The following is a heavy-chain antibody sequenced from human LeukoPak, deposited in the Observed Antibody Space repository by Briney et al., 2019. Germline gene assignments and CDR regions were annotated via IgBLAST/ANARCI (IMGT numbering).Heavy chain of an antibody. D-gene: IGHD3-16*01. CDR2: IYYSGTT. CDR3: ARQTFLPYDFDY. Sequence: SETLSLTCTVSGGSISSSNYYWSWIRQPPGKGLEWIGSIYYSGTTYYNPSLKSRVTISVDTSKNQFSLKLSPVTAADTAVYYCARQTFLPYDFDYWGQGTLVTVSS. CDR1: GGSISSSNYY. V-gene: IGHV4-39*01. J-gene: IGHJ4*02.